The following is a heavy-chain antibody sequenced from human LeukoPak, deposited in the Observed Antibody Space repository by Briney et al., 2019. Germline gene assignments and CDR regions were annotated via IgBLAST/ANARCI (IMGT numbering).Heavy chain of an antibody. D-gene: IGHD3-3*01. V-gene: IGHV4-31*03. CDR2: IYYSGST. Sequence: PSETLSLTCTVSGGSISSGGYYWSWIRQHPGKGLEWIGYIYYSGSTYYNPSLKSRVTISVDTSKSQFSLKLSSVTAADTAVYYCARAEYYDFWSGYYPYYYYGMDVWGQGTTVTVSS. CDR1: GGSISSGGYY. CDR3: ARAEYYDFWSGYYPYYYYGMDV. J-gene: IGHJ6*02.